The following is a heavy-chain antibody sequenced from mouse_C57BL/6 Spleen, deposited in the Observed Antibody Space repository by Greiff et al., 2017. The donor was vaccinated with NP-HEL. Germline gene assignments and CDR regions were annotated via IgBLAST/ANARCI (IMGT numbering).Heavy chain of an antibody. J-gene: IGHJ1*03. CDR3: ASHYYGSSHWYFDV. D-gene: IGHD1-1*01. CDR1: GYAFSSSW. V-gene: IGHV1-82*01. CDR2: IYPGDGDT. Sequence: QVQRQQSGPELVKPGASVKISCKASGYAFSSSWMNWVKQRPGKGLEWIGRIYPGDGDTNYNGKFKGKATLTADKSSSTAYMQLSSLTSEDSAVYFCASHYYGSSHWYFDVWGTGTTVTV.